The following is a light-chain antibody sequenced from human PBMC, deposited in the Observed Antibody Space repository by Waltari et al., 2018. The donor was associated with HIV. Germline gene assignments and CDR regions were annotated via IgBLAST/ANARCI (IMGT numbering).Light chain of an antibody. CDR1: GSNTGSNY. V-gene: IGLV1-47*01. CDR2: RNN. J-gene: IGLJ2*01. Sequence: QSVLTQPPSASGTPGQRVPISCSGSGSNTGSNYVSWYQHLPGTAPKLLIYRNNQRPSGVPDRFSGSKSGTSASLAISGLRSEDEADYYCAAWDDSRRGVFGGGTKLTVL. CDR3: AAWDDSRRGV.